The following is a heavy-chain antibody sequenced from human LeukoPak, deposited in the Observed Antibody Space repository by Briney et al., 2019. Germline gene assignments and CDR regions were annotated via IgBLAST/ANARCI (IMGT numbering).Heavy chain of an antibody. Sequence: PGGSLRLSCAASGFTFSSYAMHWVRQAPGKGLEWVAVISYDGSNKYYADSVKGRFTISRDNVKNSLYLQMNSLRAEDTAVYYCARDNRVLINSSTNFDYWGQGTLVTVSS. J-gene: IGHJ4*02. CDR3: ARDNRVLINSSTNFDY. CDR2: ISYDGSNK. CDR1: GFTFSSYA. V-gene: IGHV3-30*04. D-gene: IGHD6-6*01.